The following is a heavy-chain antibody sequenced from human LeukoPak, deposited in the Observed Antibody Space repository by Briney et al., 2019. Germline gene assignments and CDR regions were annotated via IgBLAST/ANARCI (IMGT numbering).Heavy chain of an antibody. V-gene: IGHV3-7*01. D-gene: IGHD2-15*01. CDR1: GFIFSHYW. CDR2: IKPDGTEK. Sequence: GGSLRLSCAASGFIFSHYWMSWVRQAPGKGLEWVANIKPDGTEKYYVDSVKGRFTISRDNAKNSLYLLMDSLRAEDTAVYYCAREDMWAFDMWGQGIMVTVSS. CDR3: AREDMWAFDM. J-gene: IGHJ3*02.